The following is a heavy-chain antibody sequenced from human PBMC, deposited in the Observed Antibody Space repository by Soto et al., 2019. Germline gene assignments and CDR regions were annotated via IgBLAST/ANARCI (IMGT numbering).Heavy chain of an antibody. CDR3: ARDSVAPHGAFDI. D-gene: IGHD3-10*01. V-gene: IGHV1-69*04. CDR1: GGTFSSYT. CDR2: IIPILGIA. Sequence: GASVKVSCKASGGTFSSYTSSWVRQAPGQGLEWMGRIIPILGIANYAQKFQGRVTITADKSTSTAYMELSSLRSEDTAVYYCARDSVAPHGAFDIWGQGTMVTVSS. J-gene: IGHJ3*02.